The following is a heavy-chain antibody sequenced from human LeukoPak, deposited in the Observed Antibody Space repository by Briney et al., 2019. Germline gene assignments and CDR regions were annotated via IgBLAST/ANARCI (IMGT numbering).Heavy chain of an antibody. J-gene: IGHJ4*02. CDR1: GFTFSNYW. CDR3: AKVRPSYYYDSSGYLWTDY. CDR2: ISGSGDST. D-gene: IGHD3-22*01. V-gene: IGHV3-23*01. Sequence: GGSLRLSCAASGFTFSNYWMSWVRQAPGKGLEWVSAISGSGDSTYYADSVKGRFTISRDNSKNTLYLQMNSLRAEDTAVYYCAKVRPSYYYDSSGYLWTDYWGQGTLVTASS.